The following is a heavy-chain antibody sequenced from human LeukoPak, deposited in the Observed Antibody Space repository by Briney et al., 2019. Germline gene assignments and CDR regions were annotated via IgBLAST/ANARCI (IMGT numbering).Heavy chain of an antibody. CDR3: ARQYEF. J-gene: IGHJ4*02. CDR1: GASIISGNYF. Sequence: SETLSLTCTVSGASIISGNYFWGWVRQPPGKRLEWIGSWHHSGITDYNPSLKSRVTIVADTSKNQFSLRLASVAAADSAVYFCARQYEFWGQGTLVTVSS. V-gene: IGHV4-39*01. D-gene: IGHD3-10*01. CDR2: WHHSGIT.